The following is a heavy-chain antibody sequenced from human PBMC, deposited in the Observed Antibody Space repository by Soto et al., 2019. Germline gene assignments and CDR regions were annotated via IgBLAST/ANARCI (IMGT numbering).Heavy chain of an antibody. CDR3: ARFSRVGNNYYY. V-gene: IGHV4-39*01. CDR2: IYYSGST. Sequence: QLQLQESGPGLVKPSETLSLTCTVSGGSISSSSYYWGWIRQPPGKGQGWIGSIYYSGSTHYNPSLKSRVSISVDTSRNQFALKLSSVTATDTAVYYCARFSRVGNNYYYWGQGTLVTVSS. D-gene: IGHD3-10*01. J-gene: IGHJ4*02. CDR1: GGSISSSSYY.